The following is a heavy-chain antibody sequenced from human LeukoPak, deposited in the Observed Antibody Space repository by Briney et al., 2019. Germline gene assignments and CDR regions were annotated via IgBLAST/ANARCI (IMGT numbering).Heavy chain of an antibody. Sequence: SETLXXTCTVSGGSISSSSLYWHWVRQPPGKGPEWIGSIYYTGTTYYNPSLKSRVTISVDTYRKQFSLKVSSVTAADTAVYYCATSLKGANWFDPWGQGTLVTVSS. CDR3: ATSLKGANWFDP. CDR1: GGSISSSSLY. J-gene: IGHJ5*02. D-gene: IGHD3-16*01. V-gene: IGHV4-39*01. CDR2: IYYTGTT.